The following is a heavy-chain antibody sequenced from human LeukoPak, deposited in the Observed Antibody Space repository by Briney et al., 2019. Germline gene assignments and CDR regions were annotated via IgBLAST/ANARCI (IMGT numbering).Heavy chain of an antibody. J-gene: IGHJ5*02. CDR2: IYHSGST. Sequence: SQILSLTCTVSGGSISSGGYYWSWIRQPPGKGLEWIGYIYHSGSTYYNPSLKSRVTISVDRSKNQFSLKLSSVTAADTAVYYCAQNGQSGFSFDPWGQGTLVTVSS. D-gene: IGHD2-8*01. V-gene: IGHV4-30-2*01. CDR1: GGSISSGGYY. CDR3: AQNGQSGFSFDP.